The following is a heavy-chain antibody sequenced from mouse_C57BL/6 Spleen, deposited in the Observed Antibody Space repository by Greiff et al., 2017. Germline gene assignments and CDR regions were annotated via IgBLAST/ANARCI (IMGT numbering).Heavy chain of an antibody. CDR2: IYPGSGST. CDR1: GYTFTSYW. V-gene: IGHV1-55*01. Sequence: VQLQQPGAELVKPGASVKMSCKASGYTFTSYWITWVKQRPGQGLEWIGDIYPGSGSTNYNEKFKSKATLTVDTSSSAAYMQLSSLTSEDSAVYYCARYDQYYAMDYWGQGTSVTVSS. CDR3: ARYDQYYAMDY. D-gene: IGHD2-3*01. J-gene: IGHJ4*01.